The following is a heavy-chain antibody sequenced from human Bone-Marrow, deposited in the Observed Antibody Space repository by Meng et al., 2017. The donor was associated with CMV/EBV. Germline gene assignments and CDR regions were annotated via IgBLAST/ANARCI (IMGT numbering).Heavy chain of an antibody. D-gene: IGHD6-25*01. J-gene: IGHJ3*02. CDR1: GFTFSTSD. CDR3: AKNLLYSSAGDACDI. Sequence: GGSLRLSCAASGFTFSTSDLHWVRQAPGKGLEWVALIPYDKKNKNYLDSVRRRFTVSRDNYKSTLYLQMNSLRPEDTAVYYCAKNLLYSSAGDACDIWGHGKMVNVAS. V-gene: IGHV3-30*02. CDR2: IPYDKKNK.